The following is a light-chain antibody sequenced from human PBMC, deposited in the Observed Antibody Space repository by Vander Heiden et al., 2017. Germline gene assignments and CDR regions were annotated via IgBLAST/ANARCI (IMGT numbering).Light chain of an antibody. CDR1: ILTKKY. CDR3: YSVADNIGV. Sequence: SYELTQPSSVSVSPGQTARITCSGDILTKKYARWFQQKPGQAPMLVIYKDTERPSGIPERFSASSSGTTITLTINGAQAQDEADYYCYSVADNIGVFGGGTKLTVL. V-gene: IGLV3-27*01. CDR2: KDT. J-gene: IGLJ2*01.